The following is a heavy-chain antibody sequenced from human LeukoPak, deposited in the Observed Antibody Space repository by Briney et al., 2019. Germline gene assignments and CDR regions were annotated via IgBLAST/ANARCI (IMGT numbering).Heavy chain of an antibody. J-gene: IGHJ6*02. CDR3: ARLRIVVVPAANYYYYYGMDV. D-gene: IGHD2-2*01. Sequence: SETLSLTCAVYGGSFSGYYWSWIRQPPGKGLEWIGEINHSGSTNYNPSLKSRVTISVDTSKNQFPLKLSSVTAADTAVYYCARLRIVVVPAANYYYYYGMDVWGQGTTVTVSS. V-gene: IGHV4-34*01. CDR1: GGSFSGYY. CDR2: INHSGST.